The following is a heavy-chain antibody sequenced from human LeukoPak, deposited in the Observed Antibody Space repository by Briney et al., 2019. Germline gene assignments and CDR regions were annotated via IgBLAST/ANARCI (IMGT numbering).Heavy chain of an antibody. V-gene: IGHV3-7*03. CDR3: ARDLLYDIRGDGMDV. D-gene: IGHD3-9*01. Sequence: GSLRLSCAASGFTFSSYWMSWVRQAPGKGLEWVANIKQDGSEKYYVDSVKGRFTISRDNAKNSLYLQMNSLRAEDTAVYYCARDLLYDIRGDGMDVWGQGTTVTVSS. J-gene: IGHJ6*02. CDR2: IKQDGSEK. CDR1: GFTFSSYW.